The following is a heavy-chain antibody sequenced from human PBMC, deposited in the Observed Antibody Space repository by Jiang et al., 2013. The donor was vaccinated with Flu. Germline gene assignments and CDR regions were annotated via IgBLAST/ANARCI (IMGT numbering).Heavy chain of an antibody. V-gene: IGHV1-3*01. J-gene: IGHJ6*02. CDR1: GYTFTSYA. Sequence: GAEVKKPGASVKVSCKASGYTFTSYAMHWVRQAPGQRLEWMGWINAGNGNTKYSQKFQGRVTITRDTSASTAYMELSSLRSEDTAVYYCARVFRRQLLGYGMDVWGQGTTVTVSS. CDR2: INAGNGNT. CDR3: ARVFRRQLLGYGMDV. D-gene: IGHD6-6*01.